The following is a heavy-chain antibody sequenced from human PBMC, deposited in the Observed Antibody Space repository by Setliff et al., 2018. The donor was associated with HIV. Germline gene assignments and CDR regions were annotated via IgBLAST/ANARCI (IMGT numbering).Heavy chain of an antibody. V-gene: IGHV4-38-2*01. Sequence: SETLSLTCAVSGYSISSGYYWGWIRQPPGKGLEWIGSIYHSGSTYYNPSLKSRVTISVDTSKNQFSLKLSSVTAADTAVYYCTFRTNWYFDLWGRGTLGTAPQ. CDR3: TFRTNWYFDL. CDR2: IYHSGST. J-gene: IGHJ2*01. CDR1: GYSISSGYY.